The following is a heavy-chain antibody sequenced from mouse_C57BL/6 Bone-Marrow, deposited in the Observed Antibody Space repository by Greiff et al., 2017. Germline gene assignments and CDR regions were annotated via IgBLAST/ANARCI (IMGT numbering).Heavy chain of an antibody. V-gene: IGHV5-17*01. Sequence: DVKLVESGGGLVKPGGSLTLSCAASGFTFSDYGMHWVRQAPEKGLEWVAYISSGSSTIYYADTVKGRFTISRDNAKNTLFLQMTSLRSEDTAMYYCARPGVTTWFAYWGQGTLVTVSA. J-gene: IGHJ3*01. CDR2: ISSGSSTI. CDR3: ARPGVTTWFAY. CDR1: GFTFSDYG. D-gene: IGHD2-2*01.